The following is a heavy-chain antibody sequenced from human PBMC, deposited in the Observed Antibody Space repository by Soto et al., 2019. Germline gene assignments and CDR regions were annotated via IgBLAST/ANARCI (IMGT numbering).Heavy chain of an antibody. D-gene: IGHD2-21*02. CDR3: AKDLNYCGGDPCY. J-gene: IGHJ4*02. Sequence: GGSLRLSCAASRFTISGHAMHWVRQAPGKGLEWLAVISYDGSNKYYADSVKGRFTISRDNSKNTLYLQMNSLRAEDTAVYYCAKDLNYCGGDPCYWGQGTLVTVSS. CDR2: ISYDGSNK. V-gene: IGHV3-30*18. CDR1: RFTISGHA.